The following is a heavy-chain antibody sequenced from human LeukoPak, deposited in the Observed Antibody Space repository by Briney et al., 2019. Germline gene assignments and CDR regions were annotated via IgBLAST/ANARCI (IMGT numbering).Heavy chain of an antibody. Sequence: PSETLSLTCTVSGGPISSYYWSWIRQPPGKGLEWIGYIYYSGSTNYNPSLKSRVTISVDTSKNQFSLKLSSVTAADTAVYYCARVLNDYYGSGSYYTPIDYWGQGTLVTVSS. V-gene: IGHV4-59*08. D-gene: IGHD3-10*01. J-gene: IGHJ4*02. CDR3: ARVLNDYYGSGSYYTPIDY. CDR2: IYYSGST. CDR1: GGPISSYY.